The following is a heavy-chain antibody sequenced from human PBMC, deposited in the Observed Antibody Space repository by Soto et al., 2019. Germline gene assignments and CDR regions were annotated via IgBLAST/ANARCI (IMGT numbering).Heavy chain of an antibody. V-gene: IGHV3-53*01. CDR2: IYSGGST. D-gene: IGHD3-22*01. CDR1: GFTFSSNE. CDR3: ATRPLLPGAP. J-gene: IGHJ3*01. Sequence: EVQLVESGGGLIQPGGSLRLSCAASGFTFSSNEMNWVRQAPGKGLEWVSLIYSGGSTYYADSVKGRFTISRDNSKNTLYLQMSSLRAEDTAVYYCATRPLLPGAPWGQGTMVTGSS.